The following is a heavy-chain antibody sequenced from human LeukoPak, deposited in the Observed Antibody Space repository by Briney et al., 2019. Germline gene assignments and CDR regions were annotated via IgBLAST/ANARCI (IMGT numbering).Heavy chain of an antibody. Sequence: APVKVSCKASGYTFTSYGISWVRRAPGLGLEWMGWISAYNGNTNYAQKLQGRVTMTTDTSTSTAYMELRSLRSDDTAVYYCARDLVRVPAAKARAGYWGQGTLVTVSS. CDR3: ARDLVRVPAAKARAGY. V-gene: IGHV1-18*01. D-gene: IGHD2-2*01. J-gene: IGHJ4*02. CDR1: GYTFTSYG. CDR2: ISAYNGNT.